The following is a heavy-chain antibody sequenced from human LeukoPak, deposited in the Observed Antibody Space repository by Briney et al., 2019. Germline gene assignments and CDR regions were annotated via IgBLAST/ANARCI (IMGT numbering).Heavy chain of an antibody. V-gene: IGHV1-2*02. D-gene: IGHD5-18*01. Sequence: ASVKVSCKASGYTLTGYYMHWVRQAPGQGPEWMGWISPNNGDTRYSQKFQGRVTMTTDTSISTAYMELSGLTSDDTAVYYCAAPGYKYGYVLDHWGQGTLVTVSS. CDR1: GYTLTGYY. CDR2: ISPNNGDT. J-gene: IGHJ4*02. CDR3: AAPGYKYGYVLDH.